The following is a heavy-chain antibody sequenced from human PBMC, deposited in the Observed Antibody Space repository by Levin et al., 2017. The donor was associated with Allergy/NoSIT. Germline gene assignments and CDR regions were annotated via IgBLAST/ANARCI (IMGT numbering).Heavy chain of an antibody. Sequence: GESLKISCAASGFTFSTYGIYWVRQAPGKGLEWVALITSDGSSRYYADSVKGRFTVSRDNSKNTLYLQMDSLRDEDTATYYCTKGGDMDSWGQETLVTVSS. V-gene: IGHV3-30*18. D-gene: IGHD2-15*01. CDR3: TKGGDMDS. CDR1: GFTFSTYG. J-gene: IGHJ4*02. CDR2: ITSDGSSR.